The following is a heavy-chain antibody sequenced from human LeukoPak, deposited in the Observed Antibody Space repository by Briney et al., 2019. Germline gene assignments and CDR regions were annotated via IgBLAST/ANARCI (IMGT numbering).Heavy chain of an antibody. D-gene: IGHD5-18*01. CDR2: INPNSGAT. CDR3: ASGYRFGN. V-gene: IGHV1-2*02. J-gene: IGHJ4*02. CDR1: EYTFTGYY. Sequence: ASVKVSCKASEYTFTGYYMHWVRQAPEQGLEWMGWINPNSGATDYAQNFQGRVTLTRDTSISTAYMELSRLRSDDTAVYYCASGYRFGNWGQGTLVTVSS.